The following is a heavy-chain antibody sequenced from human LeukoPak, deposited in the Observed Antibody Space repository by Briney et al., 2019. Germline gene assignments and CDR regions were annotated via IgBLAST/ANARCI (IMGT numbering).Heavy chain of an antibody. J-gene: IGHJ4*02. CDR1: GGSISSYY. V-gene: IGHV4-59*01. D-gene: IGHD3-22*01. CDR2: IYYSGST. Sequence: SETLSLTCTVSGGSISSYYWSWIRQPPGKGLEWIGYIYYSGSTNYNPSLKSRVTISVDTSKNQFSLKLSSVTAADTAMYYCARDRRDCYDSSGYFDYWGQGTLVTVSS. CDR3: ARDRRDCYDSSGYFDY.